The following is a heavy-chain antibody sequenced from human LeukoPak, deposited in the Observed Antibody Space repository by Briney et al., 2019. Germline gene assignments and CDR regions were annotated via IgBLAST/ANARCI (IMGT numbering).Heavy chain of an antibody. V-gene: IGHV4-4*07. CDR1: GGSINSYY. D-gene: IGHD6-19*01. CDR2: ISVTYGT. CDR3: ASIRRDGSAWYADDS. Sequence: SETLALTCTVSGGSINSYYWSWIRQPAGQGLEWIGRISVTYGTSYDPSLKSRVTMSIDTSKNQFSLKLNSATAPDTAVYYCASIRRDGSAWYADDSCGQGLLVPVSS. J-gene: IGHJ4*02.